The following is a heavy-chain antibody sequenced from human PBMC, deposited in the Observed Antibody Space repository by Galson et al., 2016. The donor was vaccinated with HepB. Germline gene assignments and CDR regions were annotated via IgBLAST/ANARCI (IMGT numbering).Heavy chain of an antibody. J-gene: IGHJ6*02. D-gene: IGHD3-22*01. V-gene: IGHV4-34*01. CDR2: IHDLRST. CDR1: GGSFTGYY. CDR3: ARGTFYDDRDYGMDV. Sequence: SETLSLTCAFYGGSFTGYYWNWLRQPPGKGLEWIGEIHDLRSTKYNAALKSRVPISVDTSKNQVSLKMSSMTAADTAVYYFARGTFYDDRDYGMDVWGQGTTVTVSS.